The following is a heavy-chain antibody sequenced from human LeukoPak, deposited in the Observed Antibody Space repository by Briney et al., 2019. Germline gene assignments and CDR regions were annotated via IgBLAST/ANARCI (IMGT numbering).Heavy chain of an antibody. V-gene: IGHV1-69*05. D-gene: IGHD6-19*01. CDR1: GGTFSSYA. J-gene: IGHJ3*02. CDR3: SRDSSGWYPPLDAFDI. CDR2: IIPIFGTA. Sequence: SVKVSCKASGGTFSSYAISWVRQAPGQGLEWMGRIIPIFGTANYAQKFQGRVTITTDESTSTAYMELSSLRSEDTGVYYCSRDSSGWYPPLDAFDIWGQGTMVTVSS.